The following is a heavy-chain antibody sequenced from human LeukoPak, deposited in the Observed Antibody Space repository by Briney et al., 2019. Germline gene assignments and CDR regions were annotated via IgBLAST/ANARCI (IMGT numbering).Heavy chain of an antibody. V-gene: IGHV4-59*01. D-gene: IGHD1-26*01. J-gene: IGHJ5*02. CDR2: IYYSGST. Sequence: SETLSLTCTVSGGSISSYYWSWIRQPPGKGLEWIGYIYYSGSTNYNPSLKSRVTISIDTSKNQFSLKFTSVTAADTAVYYCARDEVGLNWFDPWGQGTLVTVSS. CDR3: ARDEVGLNWFDP. CDR1: GGSISSYY.